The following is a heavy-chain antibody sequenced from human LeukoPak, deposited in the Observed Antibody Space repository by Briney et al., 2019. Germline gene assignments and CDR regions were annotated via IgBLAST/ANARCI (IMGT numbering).Heavy chain of an antibody. V-gene: IGHV1-46*01. CDR2: LSPSGGRT. CDR3: TRTYYYDSSGYYYGRDAFDI. J-gene: IGHJ3*02. Sequence: ASVKVSCKASGYTFTTYYIHWVRQAPGQGLEWMGILSPSGGRTSYAQKFQGRVTMTRDTSTSTVYMELSSLRSEDTAVYYCTRTYYYDSSGYYYGRDAFDIWGQGTMVTVSS. CDR1: GYTFTTYY. D-gene: IGHD3-22*01.